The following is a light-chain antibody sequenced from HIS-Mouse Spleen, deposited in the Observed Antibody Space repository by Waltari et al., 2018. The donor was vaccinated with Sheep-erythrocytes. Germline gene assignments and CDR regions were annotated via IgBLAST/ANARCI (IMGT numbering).Light chain of an antibody. CDR3: CSYAGSYNHV. CDR2: HVS. J-gene: IGLJ1*01. CDR1: SSDVGGYNY. V-gene: IGLV2-11*01. Sequence: QSALTQPRSVSGSPGQSVTISCTGTSSDVGGYNYVSWYQQHPGKAPKLMIYHVSKRPSGVPDRFSGSKSGNTASLTISGLQAEDEADYCCCSYAGSYNHVFATGTKVTVL.